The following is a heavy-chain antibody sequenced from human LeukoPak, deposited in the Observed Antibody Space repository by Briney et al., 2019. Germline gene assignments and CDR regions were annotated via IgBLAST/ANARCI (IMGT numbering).Heavy chain of an antibody. CDR2: IYYSGST. V-gene: IGHV4-39*01. Sequence: SETLSLTCTVSGGSNSSSSYYWRWIRQPPGKGLEWIGSIYYSGSTYYNPSLKSRVTISVDTSKNQFSLKLSSVTAADTAVHYCARQWADFWSGYYLVFDYWGQGTLVTVSS. J-gene: IGHJ4*02. CDR1: GGSNSSSSYY. CDR3: ARQWADFWSGYYLVFDY. D-gene: IGHD3-3*01.